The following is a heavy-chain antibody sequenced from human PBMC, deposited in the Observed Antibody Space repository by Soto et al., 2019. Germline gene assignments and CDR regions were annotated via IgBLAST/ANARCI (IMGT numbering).Heavy chain of an antibody. CDR3: AKDPFLGRNGNDGIDY. D-gene: IGHD1-1*01. CDR1: GFTFSSYA. V-gene: IGHV3-23*01. J-gene: IGHJ4*02. Sequence: GGSLRLSCAASGFTFSSYAMSWVRQAPGKGLEWVSAISGSGGSTYYADSVKGRFTISRDNSKNTLYLQMNSLRAEDTAVYYCAKDPFLGRNGNDGIDYRGQGTLVTAPQ. CDR2: ISGSGGST.